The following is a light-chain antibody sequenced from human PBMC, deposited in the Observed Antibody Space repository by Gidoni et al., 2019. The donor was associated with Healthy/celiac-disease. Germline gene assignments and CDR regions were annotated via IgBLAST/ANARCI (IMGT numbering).Light chain of an antibody. CDR1: SSNIGSNY. Sequence: SVLTQPPSASGTPGQRVTISFSGSSSNIGSNYVYWYQQLPGTAPKLLIYRNNQRPSGVPDRFSGSKSGTSASLAISGLRSEDEADYYCAAWDDSLSGPVFGGGTKLTVL. J-gene: IGLJ2*01. CDR3: AAWDDSLSGPV. V-gene: IGLV1-47*01. CDR2: RNN.